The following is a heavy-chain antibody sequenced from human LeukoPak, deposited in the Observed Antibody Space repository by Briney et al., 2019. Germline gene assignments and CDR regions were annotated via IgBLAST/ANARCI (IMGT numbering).Heavy chain of an antibody. D-gene: IGHD3-10*01. J-gene: IGHJ4*02. CDR3: AVTYYYGSGSYGYDY. V-gene: IGHV4-39*07. CDR2: IYYSGST. CDR1: GGSISSSSYC. Sequence: SETLSLTCTVSGGSISSSSYCWGWIRQPPGKGLEWIGSIYYSGSTYYNLSLKSRVTISVETSKNQFSLKLSSLTAADTAVYYCAVTYYYGSGSYGYDYWGQGTLVTVSS.